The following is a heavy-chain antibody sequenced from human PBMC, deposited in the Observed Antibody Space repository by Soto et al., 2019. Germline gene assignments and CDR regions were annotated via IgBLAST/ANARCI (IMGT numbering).Heavy chain of an antibody. V-gene: IGHV3-15*07. CDR2: IKSKIDGGTT. J-gene: IGHJ4*01. CDR1: GFTFATAW. D-gene: IGHD3-22*01. Sequence: EVQLVESGGGLVEPGGSLRLSCAASGFTFATAWINWVRQAPGKGLEWVGRIKSKIDGGTTDFAAPVKGRFAISRDDSRNMVYFQMNSLEIDDTAVYYCTTDSHFTMKLVRFDYWGLGTLVTVSS. CDR3: TTDSHFTMKLVRFDY.